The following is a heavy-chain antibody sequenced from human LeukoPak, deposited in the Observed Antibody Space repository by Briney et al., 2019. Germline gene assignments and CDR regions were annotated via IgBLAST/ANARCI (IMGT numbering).Heavy chain of an antibody. CDR1: GFTFSSYY. CDR2: INGDESST. D-gene: IGHD3-10*01. J-gene: IGHJ5*02. CDR3: ARERGSGSYHPFDP. Sequence: GGSLRLSCAASGFTFSSYYMHWVRQVPGKGLVWVSRINGDESSTTYADSVKGRFTISRDNAKNTLYLQMNTLRAEDTAVYYCARERGSGSYHPFDPWGQGTLATVSS. V-gene: IGHV3-74*01.